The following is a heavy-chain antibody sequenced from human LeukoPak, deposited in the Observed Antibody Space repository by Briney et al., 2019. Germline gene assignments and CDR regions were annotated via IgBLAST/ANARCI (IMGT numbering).Heavy chain of an antibody. V-gene: IGHV3-74*01. CDR2: INDDGSAT. D-gene: IGHD6-25*01. CDR1: GFTFSNYW. CDR3: ARDEIPSGT. J-gene: IGHJ3*01. Sequence: GGSLRLSCAASGFTFSNYWMHWVRQVPGKGLVWVSRINDDGSATFYAGSVKGRFTISRDNSRSTVDLQMNSLRVEDTGIYYCARDEIPSGTWGQGTMVIVSS.